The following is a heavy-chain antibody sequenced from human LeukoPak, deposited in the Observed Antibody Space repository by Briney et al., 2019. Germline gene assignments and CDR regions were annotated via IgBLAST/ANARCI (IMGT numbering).Heavy chain of an antibody. Sequence: SETLSLTCTVSGGSISSGGYYWSWIRQPAGKGLEWIGRIYTSGSTNYNPSLKSRVTMSVDTSKNQFSLKLSSVTAADTAVYYCARDLYVWGQGTLVTVSS. CDR1: GGSISSGGYY. J-gene: IGHJ4*02. D-gene: IGHD2-2*02. CDR2: IYTSGST. CDR3: ARDLYV. V-gene: IGHV4-61*02.